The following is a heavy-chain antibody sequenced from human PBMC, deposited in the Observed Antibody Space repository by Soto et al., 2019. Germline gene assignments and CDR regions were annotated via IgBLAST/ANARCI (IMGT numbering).Heavy chain of an antibody. CDR3: ARADEAVLRY. Sequence: KTSETLSLTCAVSGGSISSGGYSWSWIRQPPGKGLEWIGYIYHSGSTYYNPSLKSRVTISVDRSKNQFSLKLSSVTAADTAVYYCARADEAVLRYWGQGTLVTVSS. V-gene: IGHV4-30-2*01. J-gene: IGHJ4*02. CDR2: IYHSGST. D-gene: IGHD2-15*01. CDR1: GGSISSGGYS.